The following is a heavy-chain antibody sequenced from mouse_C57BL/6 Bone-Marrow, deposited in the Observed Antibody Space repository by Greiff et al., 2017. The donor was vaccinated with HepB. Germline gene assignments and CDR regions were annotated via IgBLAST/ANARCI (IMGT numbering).Heavy chain of an antibody. Sequence: VKLMESGAELVKPGASVKLSCKASGYTFTSYWMHWVKQRPGRGLEWIGRIDPNSGGTKYNEKFKSKATLTVDKPSSTAYMQLSSLTSEDSAVYYCARYYYGSRDWFAYWGQGTLVTVSA. D-gene: IGHD1-1*01. CDR3: ARYYYGSRDWFAY. CDR2: IDPNSGGT. J-gene: IGHJ3*01. CDR1: GYTFTSYW. V-gene: IGHV1-72*01.